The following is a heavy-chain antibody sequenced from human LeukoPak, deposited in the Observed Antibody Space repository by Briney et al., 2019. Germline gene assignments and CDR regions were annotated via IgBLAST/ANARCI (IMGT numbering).Heavy chain of an antibody. Sequence: SETLSLTCTVSGGSISSSSYYWGWIRQPPGKGLEWIGSIYYSGSTYYNPSLKSRVTISVDTSKNHFSLKLSSVTAADTAVYYCASLPPLYSSSYTPPLHWYFDLWGRGTLVTVSS. D-gene: IGHD6-6*01. CDR2: IYYSGST. J-gene: IGHJ2*01. CDR3: ASLPPLYSSSYTPPLHWYFDL. V-gene: IGHV4-39*01. CDR1: GGSISSSSYY.